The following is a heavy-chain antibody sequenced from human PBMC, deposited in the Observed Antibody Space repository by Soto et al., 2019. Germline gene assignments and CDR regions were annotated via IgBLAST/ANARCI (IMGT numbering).Heavy chain of an antibody. CDR2: ISSSGSTI. CDR1: GFTFSDYY. D-gene: IGHD5-18*01. CDR3: ARRPRRGYSYGRSPGEDYYYYYYMDV. V-gene: IGHV3-11*01. Sequence: GGSLRLSCAASGFTFSDYYMSWIRQAPGKGLEWVSYISSSGSTIYYADSVKGRFTISRDNAKNSLYLQMNSLRAEDTAVYYCARRPRRGYSYGRSPGEDYYYYYYMDVWGKGTTVTVSS. J-gene: IGHJ6*03.